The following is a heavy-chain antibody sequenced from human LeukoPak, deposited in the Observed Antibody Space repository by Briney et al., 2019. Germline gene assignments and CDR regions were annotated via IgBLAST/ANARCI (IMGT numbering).Heavy chain of an antibody. D-gene: IGHD2-2*01. V-gene: IGHV3-48*03. Sequence: GGSLRLSCAASGFTFSSYEMNWVRQAPGKGLEWVSYISSSGSTIYYADSVKGRFTISRDNAKNSLYLQMNSLRAEDTAVYYCARDQVVPAAWGVYYYYGMDVWGKGTTVTVSS. CDR2: ISSSGSTI. J-gene: IGHJ6*04. CDR3: ARDQVVPAAWGVYYYYGMDV. CDR1: GFTFSSYE.